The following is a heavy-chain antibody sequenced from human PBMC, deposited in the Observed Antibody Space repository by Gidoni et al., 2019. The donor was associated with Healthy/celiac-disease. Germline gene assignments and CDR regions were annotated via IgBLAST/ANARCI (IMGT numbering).Heavy chain of an antibody. Sequence: QVQLVQSGAEVTTPGASVKVSCKASGYTFTGYYMHWVRQAPGQGLEWMGWINPNSGGKNYAQKFQGRVTMTRDTSISTAYMERSRLRSDDTAVYDCARDPNPWELRGGEAFDIWGQGTMVTVSS. V-gene: IGHV1-2*02. D-gene: IGHD1-26*01. CDR2: INPNSGGK. J-gene: IGHJ3*02. CDR3: ARDPNPWELRGGEAFDI. CDR1: GYTFTGYY.